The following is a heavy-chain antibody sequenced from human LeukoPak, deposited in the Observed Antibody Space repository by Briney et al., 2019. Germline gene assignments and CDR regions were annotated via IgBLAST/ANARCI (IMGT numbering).Heavy chain of an antibody. J-gene: IGHJ4*02. Sequence: GGSLRLSCAASGFTFNDHAMSWVRQAPGRGLEWVSAISGSGGSTYYADSVKGRFTISRDNSKNTLYLQMNSLRAEDTAVYYCAKDRSIIYGPFDYWGQGTLVTVSS. CDR1: GFTFNDHA. V-gene: IGHV3-23*01. D-gene: IGHD2/OR15-2a*01. CDR2: ISGSGGST. CDR3: AKDRSIIYGPFDY.